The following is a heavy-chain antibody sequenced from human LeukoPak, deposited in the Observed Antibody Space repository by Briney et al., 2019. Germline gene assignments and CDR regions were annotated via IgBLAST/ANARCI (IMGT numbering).Heavy chain of an antibody. Sequence: GGSLRLSCAASGFTFTYYAMSWVRQGPGKGLEWLSAITATGGTTYYADSVKGRFTISRDNSKNTLYLQMNSLRAEDTAVYYCAKGTGYSSGWYFDYWGQGTLVTVSS. CDR2: ITATGGTT. V-gene: IGHV3-23*01. D-gene: IGHD6-19*01. J-gene: IGHJ4*02. CDR3: AKGTGYSSGWYFDY. CDR1: GFTFTYYA.